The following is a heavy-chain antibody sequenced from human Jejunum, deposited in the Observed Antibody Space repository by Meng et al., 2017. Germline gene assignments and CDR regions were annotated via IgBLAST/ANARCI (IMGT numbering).Heavy chain of an antibody. J-gene: IGHJ5*02. Sequence: QGHVHQWGVELLKPSEPLSLPSAVDGGSLSGYFWSWIRQPPGKGLEWIGEVSHSGWTKYNPSLKSRVTISLETSKNQFSLKMSSVTAADTAVYYCVRGNNYVWGMIPWGQGTLVTVSS. CDR2: VSHSGWT. CDR1: GGSLSGYF. D-gene: IGHD3-16*01. CDR3: VRGNNYVWGMIP. V-gene: IGHV4-34*01.